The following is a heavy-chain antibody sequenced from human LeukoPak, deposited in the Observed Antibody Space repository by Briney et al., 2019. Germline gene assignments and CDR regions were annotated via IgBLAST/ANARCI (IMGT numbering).Heavy chain of an antibody. Sequence: PGGSLRLSCAASGFTFSSYAMSWVRQAPGKGLEWVANIKPNGIEKHYADSVEGRFTISRDNAKNSLYLQMNSLRAEDTAVYYCARDLDTYVLLIAYGTFDNWGQGTMVTVSS. D-gene: IGHD2-21*01. CDR3: ARDLDTYVLLIAYGTFDN. J-gene: IGHJ3*02. CDR1: GFTFSSYA. V-gene: IGHV3-7*01. CDR2: IKPNGIEK.